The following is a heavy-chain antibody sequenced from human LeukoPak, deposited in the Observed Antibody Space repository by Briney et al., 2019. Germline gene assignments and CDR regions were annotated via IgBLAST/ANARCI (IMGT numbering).Heavy chain of an antibody. J-gene: IGHJ4*02. CDR2: ISVSSDII. V-gene: IGHV3-48*02. D-gene: IGHD3-22*01. CDR3: ARDRSGGYVSYSDY. CDR1: GFTFRTYP. Sequence: PGRSLRLSCAASGFTFRTYPMNWIRQAPGKGLEWVSYISVSSDIIYYADSVKGRFTISRDNAKNSLYLQMNSLRDEDTAVYYCARDRSGGYVSYSDYWGQGSLVTVSA.